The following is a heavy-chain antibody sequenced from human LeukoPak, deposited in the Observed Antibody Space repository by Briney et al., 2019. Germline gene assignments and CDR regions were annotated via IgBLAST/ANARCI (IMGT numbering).Heavy chain of an antibody. V-gene: IGHV4-4*02. Sequence: SETLSLTCAVSGGSFSSSNWWSWVRQPPGKGLEWIGEIYHSGSTNYNPSLKSRVTISIDKSKRQFSLTLTSVTAADTAMYYCARDGQRLFDRSGFYRYFDYWGQGAPVTVSS. CDR1: GGSFSSSNW. CDR2: IYHSGST. J-gene: IGHJ4*02. D-gene: IGHD3-22*01. CDR3: ARDGQRLFDRSGFYRYFDY.